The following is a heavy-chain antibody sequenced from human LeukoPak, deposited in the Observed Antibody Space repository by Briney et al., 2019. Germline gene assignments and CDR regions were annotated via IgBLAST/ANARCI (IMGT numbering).Heavy chain of an antibody. CDR2: IYPGDSDT. CDR3: ARLVGDYVALCDY. CDR1: GYSFTSYW. V-gene: IGHV5-51*01. Sequence: GESLKISCKGSGYSFTSYWIDWVRQMPGKGLEWMGIIYPGDSDTRYSPSFQGQVTISADKSNNTVYLQWSSLKASDTAMYYCARLVGDYVALCDYWGHGTLVTVSS. J-gene: IGHJ4*01. D-gene: IGHD3-16*01.